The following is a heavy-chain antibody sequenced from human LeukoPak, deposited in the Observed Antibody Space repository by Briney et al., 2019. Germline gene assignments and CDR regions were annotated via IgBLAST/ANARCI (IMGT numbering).Heavy chain of an antibody. CDR1: GYTFTSYY. J-gene: IGHJ3*02. CDR3: AVRGELPRTVRDAFDI. CDR2: INPSGGST. D-gene: IGHD1-26*01. Sequence: ASVKVSCKASGYTFTSYYMHWVRQAPGQGLEWMGIINPSGGSTSYAQKFQGRVTMTRDMSTSTVYMELSSLRSEDTAVYYCAVRGELPRTVRDAFDIWGQGTMVTVSS. V-gene: IGHV1-46*01.